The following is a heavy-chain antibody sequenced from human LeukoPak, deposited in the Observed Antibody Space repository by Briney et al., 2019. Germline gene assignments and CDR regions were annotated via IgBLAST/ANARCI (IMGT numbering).Heavy chain of an antibody. V-gene: IGHV4-59*01. CDR3: ARVSSGGYFHTYYFDY. J-gene: IGHJ4*02. CDR1: GVSISNFY. CDR2: IRYSGTT. D-gene: IGHD3-22*01. Sequence: SETLSLTCNVSGVSISNFYWSWIRQPPGKGLEWIGYIRYSGTTNYSPSLKSRATISVDTSKNQFSLNLISVTAADTAIYYCARVSSGGYFHTYYFDYWGQGTLVTVSS.